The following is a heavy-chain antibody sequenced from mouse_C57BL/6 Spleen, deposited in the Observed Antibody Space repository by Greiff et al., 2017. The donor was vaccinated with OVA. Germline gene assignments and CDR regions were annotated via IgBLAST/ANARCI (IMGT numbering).Heavy chain of an antibody. V-gene: IGHV14-1*01. Sequence: DVKLVESGAELVRPGASVKLSCTASGFNIKDYYMHWVKQRPEQGLEWIGRIDPEDGDTEYAPKFQGKATMTADTSSNTAYLQLSSLTSEDTAVYYCTRIYYYGTWFAYWGQGTLVTVSA. D-gene: IGHD1-1*01. CDR1: GFNIKDYY. CDR3: TRIYYYGTWFAY. CDR2: IDPEDGDT. J-gene: IGHJ3*01.